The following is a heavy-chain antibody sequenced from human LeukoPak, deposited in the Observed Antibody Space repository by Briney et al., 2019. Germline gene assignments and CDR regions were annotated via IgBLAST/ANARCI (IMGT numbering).Heavy chain of an antibody. Sequence: GASVKVSCKASGYTFTSYGISWVRQAPGQGLEWMGWISAYNGNTNYAQKLQGRITMTTDTSTSTAYMELRSLRSDDTAVYYCARAGDGDYPFGPYFDYWGQGTPVTVSS. D-gene: IGHD4-17*01. CDR3: ARAGDGDYPFGPYFDY. CDR1: GYTFTSYG. CDR2: ISAYNGNT. J-gene: IGHJ4*02. V-gene: IGHV1-18*01.